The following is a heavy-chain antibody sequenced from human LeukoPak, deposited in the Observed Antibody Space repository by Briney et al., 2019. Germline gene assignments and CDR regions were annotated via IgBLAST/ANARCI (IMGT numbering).Heavy chain of an antibody. V-gene: IGHV5-51*01. Sequence: GESLKISCKGSGYSFNDYWVGWVRQMPGKGLEWMGIIYPGDSDTRYSLSFQGQVTIPADKSISTAYLQWSSLKASDTAMYYCARARHYGSGSYYPFDYWGQGILVTVSS. CDR1: GYSFNDYW. D-gene: IGHD3-10*01. J-gene: IGHJ4*02. CDR2: IYPGDSDT. CDR3: ARARHYGSGSYYPFDY.